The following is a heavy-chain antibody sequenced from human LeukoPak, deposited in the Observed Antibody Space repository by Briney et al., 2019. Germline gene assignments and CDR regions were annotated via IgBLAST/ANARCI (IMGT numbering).Heavy chain of an antibody. D-gene: IGHD4-11*01. Sequence: SETLSLTCTVSGGSISSYYWSWIRQPPGKGLEWIGYIYYSGSTNYNPSLKSRVTISVDTSKNQFSLKLSSVTAADTAVYYCARDDYSNYGSQDWFDPWGQGTLVTVS. V-gene: IGHV4-59*01. CDR2: IYYSGST. CDR1: GGSISSYY. CDR3: ARDDYSNYGSQDWFDP. J-gene: IGHJ5*02.